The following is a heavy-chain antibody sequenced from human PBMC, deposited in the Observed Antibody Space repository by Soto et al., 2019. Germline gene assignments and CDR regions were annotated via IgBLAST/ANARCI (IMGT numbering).Heavy chain of an antibody. CDR3: AREGRNWAHYYYYYGMDV. V-gene: IGHV3-7*01. Sequence: EVQLVESGGGLVQPGGSLRLSCAASGFTFSSYWMSWVRQAPGKGLEWVANIKQDGSEKYYVDSVKGRFTISRDNAKNSLYLQMNSLRAEDTAVYYCAREGRNWAHYYYYYGMDVWGQGTTVTVSS. CDR2: IKQDGSEK. D-gene: IGHD7-27*01. J-gene: IGHJ6*02. CDR1: GFTFSSYW.